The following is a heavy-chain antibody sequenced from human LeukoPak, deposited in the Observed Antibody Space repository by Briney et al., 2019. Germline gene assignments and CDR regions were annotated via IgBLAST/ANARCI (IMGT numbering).Heavy chain of an antibody. J-gene: IGHJ6*02. CDR3: ARDPPGDYGMDV. CDR1: GFTFSTYN. CDR2: ITGRSTYI. V-gene: IGHV3-21*01. Sequence: NPGGSLRLSCAASGFTFSTYNMNWVRPAPGKGLEWVSSITGRSTYIYYADSVKGRFTISRDNAKNSVYLQMNSLRVEDTAVYYCARDPPGDYGMDVWGRGTPVTVSS. D-gene: IGHD2-21*01.